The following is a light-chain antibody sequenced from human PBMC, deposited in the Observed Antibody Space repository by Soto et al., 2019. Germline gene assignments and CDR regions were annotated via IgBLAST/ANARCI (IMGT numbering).Light chain of an antibody. CDR1: SSDIGTYDY. CDR2: EVT. CDR3: SSYTTTTTPVV. V-gene: IGLV2-14*01. J-gene: IGLJ2*01. Sequence: QSALTQPASVSGSPGQSNTISCTGTSSDIGTYDYVSWYQHHPGKAPKLMIYEVTNRPSGFSDRFSGSKSGKTASLTISGLQAEDEADYYCSSYTTTTTPVVFGGGTKLTVL.